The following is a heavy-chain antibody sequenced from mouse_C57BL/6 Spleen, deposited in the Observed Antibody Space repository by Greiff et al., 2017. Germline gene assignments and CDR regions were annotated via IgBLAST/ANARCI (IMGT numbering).Heavy chain of an antibody. V-gene: IGHV7-3*01. Sequence: EVQLQESGGGLVQPGGSLSLSCAASGFTFPDYYLRWVRQPPGKALEWLGFISNKANGYTTEYSASVKGRFTISRDNSQSILYLQLNALRAEDSATYYCARYRTGIDYWGQGTTLTVSS. J-gene: IGHJ2*01. CDR3: ARYRTGIDY. CDR1: GFTFPDYY. D-gene: IGHD4-1*01. CDR2: ISNKANGYTT.